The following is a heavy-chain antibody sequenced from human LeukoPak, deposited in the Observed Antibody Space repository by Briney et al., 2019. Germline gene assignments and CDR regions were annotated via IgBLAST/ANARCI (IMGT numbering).Heavy chain of an antibody. Sequence: TSETLSLTCTVSGGSISSGSYYWSWIRQPAGKGLEWIGRIYTSGSTNYNPSLKSRVTISVDTSKNQFSLKLSSVTAADTAVYYCARAIWSGYPLYNWFDPWGQGTLVTVSS. CDR3: ARAIWSGYPLYNWFDP. J-gene: IGHJ5*02. V-gene: IGHV4-61*02. D-gene: IGHD3-3*01. CDR2: IYTSGST. CDR1: GGSISSGSYY.